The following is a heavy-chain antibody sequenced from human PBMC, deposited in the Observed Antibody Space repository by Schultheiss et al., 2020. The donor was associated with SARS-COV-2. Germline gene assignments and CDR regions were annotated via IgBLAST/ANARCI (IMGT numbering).Heavy chain of an antibody. CDR3: AKMSSTMWYEGS. D-gene: IGHD2-2*01. CDR2: VSSSSGYI. Sequence: GGSLRLSCATSGFTFSSYWMHWVRQAPGKGLEWVSSVSSSSGYIYYADSVKGRFTVSRDNSKNTVYLQMNSLRAEDTAVYYCAKMSSTMWYEGSWGQGTLVTVSS. V-gene: IGHV3-21*04. J-gene: IGHJ5*02. CDR1: GFTFSSYW.